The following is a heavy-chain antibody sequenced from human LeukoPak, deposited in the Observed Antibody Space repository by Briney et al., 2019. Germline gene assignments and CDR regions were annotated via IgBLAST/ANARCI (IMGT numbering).Heavy chain of an antibody. CDR3: ARDWNDGFDY. J-gene: IGHJ4*02. V-gene: IGHV3-30-3*01. Sequence: PGRSLRLSCAASGFTFSSYAMHWVRQAPGKGLEWVAVISYDGSNKYYADSVKGRFTISRDNSKNTLYLQMNSLRAEDTAVYYCARDWNDGFDYWGQGTLVTVSS. CDR1: GFTFSSYA. D-gene: IGHD1-1*01. CDR2: ISYDGSNK.